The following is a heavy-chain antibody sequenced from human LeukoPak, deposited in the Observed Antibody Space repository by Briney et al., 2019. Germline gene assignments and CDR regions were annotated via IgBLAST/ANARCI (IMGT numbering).Heavy chain of an antibody. J-gene: IGHJ5*02. CDR3: AKDLEYSSSFNWFDP. Sequence: QPGGSLRLSCAASGFTFSKCGMHWVRQAPGKGLEWVAFIRNDGSDKYYADFVKGRFTISRDNSKNTLFLQMNSLRPEDTAIYYCAKDLEYSSSFNWFDPWGQGNLVTVSS. CDR1: GFTFSKCG. D-gene: IGHD6-6*01. V-gene: IGHV3-30*02. CDR2: IRNDGSDK.